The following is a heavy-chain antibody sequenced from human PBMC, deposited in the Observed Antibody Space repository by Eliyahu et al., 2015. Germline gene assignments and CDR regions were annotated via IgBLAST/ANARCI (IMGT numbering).Heavy chain of an antibody. V-gene: IGHV3-23*01. D-gene: IGHD2-15*01. CDR2: ISGSGDNT. J-gene: IGHJ4*02. Sequence: EMQLLESGGDLVQPGGSLRLSCAASGFTFSNYAMTWVRQAPGKGLEWVSTISGSGDNTYYANSVKGRFTVSRDNSEGTLYLQMKGLTAEDSALYYCAKDIVRAFCNSGSCYPFEYWGQGTLVTVSS. CDR3: AKDIVRAFCNSGSCYPFEY. CDR1: GFTFSNYA.